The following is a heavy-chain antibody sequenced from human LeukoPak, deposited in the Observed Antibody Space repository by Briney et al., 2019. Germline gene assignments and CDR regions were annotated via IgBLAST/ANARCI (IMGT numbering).Heavy chain of an antibody. CDR2: MNPNSGNT. D-gene: IGHD3-22*01. Sequence: GASVKVSCKASGYTFTSYDINWVRQATGQGLEWMGWMNPNSGNTGYAQKFQGRVTMTRNTSISTAYMELSSLRSEDTAVYYCASLTYYYYSSCYYYDGAFDIWGQGTMVNVS. CDR1: GYTFTSYD. CDR3: ASLTYYYYSSCYYYDGAFDI. J-gene: IGHJ3*02. V-gene: IGHV1-8*01.